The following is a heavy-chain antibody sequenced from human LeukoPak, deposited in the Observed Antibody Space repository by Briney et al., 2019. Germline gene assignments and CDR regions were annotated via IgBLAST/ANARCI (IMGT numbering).Heavy chain of an antibody. CDR2: INPNSGGT. J-gene: IGHJ5*02. Sequence: VASVKVSCKASGYTFTDCYMHWVRQAPGQGLEWMGWINPNSGGTNYAQKFQGRVTMTRDTSISTAYMELSRLRSDDTAVYYCARVKYNWNDIFENWFDPWGQGTLVTVPS. CDR3: ARVKYNWNDIFENWFDP. V-gene: IGHV1-2*02. D-gene: IGHD1-1*01. CDR1: GYTFTDCY.